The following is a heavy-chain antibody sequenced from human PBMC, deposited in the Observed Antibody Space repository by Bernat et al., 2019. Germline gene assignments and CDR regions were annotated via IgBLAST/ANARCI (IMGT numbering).Heavy chain of an antibody. J-gene: IGHJ4*02. CDR2: ISSSSSYI. Sequence: EVQLVESGGGLVKPGGSLRLSCAASGFTFSSYSMNWVRQAPGKGLEWVSSISSSSSYIYYADSVKGRFTISRDNAKNSLYLQMNSLRAEDTAVYYCARDNCDWLPFDYWGQGTLVTVSS. CDR3: ARDNCDWLPFDY. D-gene: IGHD2-21*02. CDR1: GFTFSSYS. V-gene: IGHV3-21*01.